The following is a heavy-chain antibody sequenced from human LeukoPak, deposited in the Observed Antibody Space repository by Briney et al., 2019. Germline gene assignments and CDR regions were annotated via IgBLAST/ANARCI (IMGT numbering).Heavy chain of an antibody. CDR3: ARDLSDNWYTFGY. CDR1: GFTFDDYG. V-gene: IGHV3-20*04. J-gene: IGHJ4*02. Sequence: GGSLRLSCEDPGFTFDDYGMSWVRQAPGKGLEWVSGIYADSVKGRFTISRDSAKNSLYLQMNSLRAEDTALYYCARDLSDNWYTFGYWGRGTLVTVSS. D-gene: IGHD1-1*01. CDR2: I.